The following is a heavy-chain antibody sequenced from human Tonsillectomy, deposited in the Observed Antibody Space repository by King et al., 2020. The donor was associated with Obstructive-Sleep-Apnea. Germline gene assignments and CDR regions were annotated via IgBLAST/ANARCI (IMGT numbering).Heavy chain of an antibody. CDR2: INHSGST. CDR3: ARSYYDILTGYYNSPDAFDI. D-gene: IGHD3-9*01. V-gene: IGHV4-34*01. CDR1: GGSFSGYY. Sequence: VQLQQWGAGLLKPSETLSLTCAVYGGSFSGYYWSWIRQPPGKGLDWIGEINHSGSTNYNPSLKSRVTISVYTSKNQFSLKLSSVTAADTAVYYCARSYYDILTGYYNSPDAFDIWGQGTMVTVSS. J-gene: IGHJ3*02.